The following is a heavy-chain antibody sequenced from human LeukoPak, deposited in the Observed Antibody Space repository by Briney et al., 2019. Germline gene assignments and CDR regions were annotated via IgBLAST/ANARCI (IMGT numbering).Heavy chain of an antibody. CDR3: ARDPPRAVAATLFDY. Sequence: ASVKVSCKASGYTFTGYYMHWVRQAPGQGLAWMGWINPNSGGTNYAQKFQGRVSMTRDTSISTAYMELSRLRSDNTPVYYCARDPPRAVAATLFDYWGQGTLVTVSS. J-gene: IGHJ4*02. D-gene: IGHD2-15*01. CDR2: INPNSGGT. V-gene: IGHV1-2*02. CDR1: GYTFTGYY.